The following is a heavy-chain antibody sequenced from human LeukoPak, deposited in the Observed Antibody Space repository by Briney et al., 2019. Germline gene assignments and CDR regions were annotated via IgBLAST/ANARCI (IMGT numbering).Heavy chain of an antibody. D-gene: IGHD1-20*01. J-gene: IGHJ4*02. CDR3: ARDLVDGITGTTPFDY. V-gene: IGHV3-73*01. Sequence: GGSLRLSCAASGFTFSGSAMHWVRQASGKGLEWVGHIRSKANSYATAYAASVKGRFTISRDDSKNTAYLQMNSLKTEDTAVYYCARDLVDGITGTTPFDYWGQGTLVTVSS. CDR2: IRSKANSYAT. CDR1: GFTFSGSA.